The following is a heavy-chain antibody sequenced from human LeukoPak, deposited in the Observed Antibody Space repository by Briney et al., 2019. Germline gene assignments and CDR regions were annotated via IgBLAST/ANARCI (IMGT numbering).Heavy chain of an antibody. V-gene: IGHV5-51*01. CDR1: GYSFTSYW. CDR3: ARHEGFITFGGVIADY. CDR2: IYPGDTDT. J-gene: IGHJ4*02. D-gene: IGHD3-16*02. Sequence: GESLKISCKGSGYSFTSYWIGWVRQMPGKGLEWMGIIYPGDTDTRYSPSFQGQVTISADKSISTAYLQWSSLKASDTAMYYCARHEGFITFGGVIADYWGQGTLVTVSS.